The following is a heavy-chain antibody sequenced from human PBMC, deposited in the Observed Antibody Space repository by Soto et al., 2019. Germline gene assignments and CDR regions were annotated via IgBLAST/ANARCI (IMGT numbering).Heavy chain of an antibody. CDR2: ISWNSGSI. J-gene: IGHJ4*02. CDR3: AKGAIWFGGGGAGSRFDY. V-gene: IGHV3-9*01. CDR1: GFTFDDYA. D-gene: IGHD3-10*01. Sequence: EVQLVESGGGLVQPGRSLRLSCAASGFTFDDYAMHWVRQAPGKGLEWVSGISWNSGSIGYADSVKGRFTISRDNAKNPMYLQTNRLGAEETALYYCAKGAIWFGGGGAGSRFDYWGQGTLVTVSS.